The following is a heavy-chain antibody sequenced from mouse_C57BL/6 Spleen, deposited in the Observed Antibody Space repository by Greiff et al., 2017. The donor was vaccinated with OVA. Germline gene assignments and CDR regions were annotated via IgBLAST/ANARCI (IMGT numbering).Heavy chain of an antibody. D-gene: IGHD4-1*01. CDR2: IAPNSGGT. CDR3: ARSNWDWYFDV. CDR1: GYTFTSYW. J-gene: IGHJ1*03. Sequence: QVQLQQPGAELVKPGASVKLSCKASGYTFTSYWMHWVKQRPGRGLEWIGRIAPNSGGTKYNEKFKSKATLTVDKPSSTAYMQLSSLTSEDSAVYYCARSNWDWYFDVWGTGTTVTVSS. V-gene: IGHV1-72*01.